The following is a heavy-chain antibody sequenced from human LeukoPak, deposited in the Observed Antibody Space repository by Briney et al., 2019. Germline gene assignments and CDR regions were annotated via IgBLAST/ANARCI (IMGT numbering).Heavy chain of an antibody. CDR3: AKRGVVIRVILVGFHKEAYYFDS. Sequence: GGSLRLSCVVSGITLANYGMSWVRQAPGKGLEWVAGVNGSGGSNNYADYERGRFTISRANPKNTLYLQMTSLRAEYMAVYFCAKRGVVIRVILVGFHKEAYYFDSWGQGALVTVSS. CDR2: VNGSGGSN. V-gene: IGHV3-23*01. J-gene: IGHJ4*02. CDR1: GITLANYG. D-gene: IGHD3-22*01.